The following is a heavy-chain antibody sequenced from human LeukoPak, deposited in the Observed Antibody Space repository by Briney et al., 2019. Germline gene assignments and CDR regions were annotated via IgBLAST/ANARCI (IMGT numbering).Heavy chain of an antibody. J-gene: IGHJ1*01. CDR2: ISWDGGST. V-gene: IGHV3-43*01. D-gene: IGHD6-13*01. Sequence: GGSLRLSCAASGFTFDDYTMHWVRQAPGKGLEWVSLISWDGGSTYYADSVKGRFTISRDNSKNSLYLQMNSLRTEDTALYYCAEDIAPGEAAAGTGYFQHWRQGTLVTVSS. CDR1: GFTFDDYT. CDR3: AEDIAPGEAAAGTGYFQH.